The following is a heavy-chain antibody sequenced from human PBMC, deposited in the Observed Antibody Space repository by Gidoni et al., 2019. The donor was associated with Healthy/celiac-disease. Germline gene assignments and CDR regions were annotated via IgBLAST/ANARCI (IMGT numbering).Heavy chain of an antibody. CDR1: GFTFRSYA. V-gene: IGHV3-30-3*01. D-gene: IGHD6-6*01. CDR3: ARGVYSSSSYYFDY. CDR2: ISYDGSNK. J-gene: IGHJ4*02. Sequence: QVQLVESGGGVVQPGRSLRLSCAASGFTFRSYAMHWVRQAPGKGLEWVAVISYDGSNKYYADSVKGRFTISRDNSKNTLYLQMNSLRAEDTAVYYCARGVYSSSSYYFDYWGQGTLVTVSS.